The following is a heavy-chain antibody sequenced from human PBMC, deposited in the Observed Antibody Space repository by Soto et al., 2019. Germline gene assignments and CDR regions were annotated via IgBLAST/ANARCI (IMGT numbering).Heavy chain of an antibody. CDR3: AKDLRGSGSYTFDY. CDR1: GFTFDDYS. CDR2: ISWNSGSI. J-gene: IGHJ4*02. Sequence: PGGSLRLSCAASGFTFDDYSMHWVRQAPGKGLEWVSGISWNSGSIGYADSVKGRFTISRDNAKNSLYLQMNSLRAEDTALYYCAKDLRGSGSYTFDYWGQGTLVTVSS. D-gene: IGHD3-10*01. V-gene: IGHV3-9*01.